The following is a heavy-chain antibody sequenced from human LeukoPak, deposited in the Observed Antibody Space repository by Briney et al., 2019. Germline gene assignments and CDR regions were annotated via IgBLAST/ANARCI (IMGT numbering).Heavy chain of an antibody. D-gene: IGHD6-19*01. V-gene: IGHV1-24*01. CDR2: FDPEDGET. J-gene: IGHJ4*02. CDR1: GYTFTGYY. Sequence: ASVKVSCKASGYTFTGYYMHWVRQAPGKGLEWMGGFDPEDGETIYAQKFQGRVTMTEDTSTDTAYMELSSLRSEDTAVYYCATGVGIAVAGTGNYWGQGTLVTVSS. CDR3: ATGVGIAVAGTGNY.